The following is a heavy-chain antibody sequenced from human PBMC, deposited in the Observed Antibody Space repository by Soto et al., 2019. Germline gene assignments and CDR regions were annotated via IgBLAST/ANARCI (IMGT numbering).Heavy chain of an antibody. J-gene: IGHJ4*02. CDR2: IIPILGIA. D-gene: IGHD5-12*01. CDR3: ARDLHADGYTDY. V-gene: IGHV1-69*08. Sequence: QVQLVQSGAAVKKPGSSVKVSCKASGGTFSSYTISWVRQAPGQGLEWMGRIIPILGIANYAQKFQGRVTITADKSTSTAYMELSSLRSEDTAVYYCARDLHADGYTDYWGQGTLVTASS. CDR1: GGTFSSYT.